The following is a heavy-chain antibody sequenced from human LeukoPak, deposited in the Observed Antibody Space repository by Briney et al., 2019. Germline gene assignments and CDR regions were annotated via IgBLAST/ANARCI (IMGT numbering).Heavy chain of an antibody. CDR2: ILYDGSNK. J-gene: IGHJ4*02. CDR3: AKDRYCSGGSCNYDALDC. CDR1: GFTFSTHA. Sequence: GGSLRLSCTASGFTFSTHAMHWVRQAPGKGLEWVAIILYDGSNKHYADSVKGRFTISRDNSKNTLYLQMNSLRAEDTAVYYCAKDRYCSGGSCNYDALDCWGQGTLVAVSS. D-gene: IGHD2-15*01. V-gene: IGHV3-30-3*01.